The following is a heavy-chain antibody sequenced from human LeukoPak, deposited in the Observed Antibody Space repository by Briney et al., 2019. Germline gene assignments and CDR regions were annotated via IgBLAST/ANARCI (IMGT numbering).Heavy chain of an antibody. CDR3: VRDGDDFNFDY. D-gene: IGHD5-24*01. V-gene: IGHV3-74*01. CDR2: VIRDGSFT. Sequence: PGGSLRLSCAASGFTFRSYWMHWVRQAPGKGLVWVSRVIRDGSFTNYADSVKSRFTISRDNAKNTLYLQMNSLRAEDTAVYYCVRDGDDFNFDYWGQGSLVIVSS. J-gene: IGHJ4*02. CDR1: GFTFRSYW.